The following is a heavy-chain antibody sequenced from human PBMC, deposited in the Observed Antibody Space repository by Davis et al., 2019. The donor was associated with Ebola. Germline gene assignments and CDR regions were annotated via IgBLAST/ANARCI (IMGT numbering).Heavy chain of an antibody. CDR2: IRSKANSYAT. CDR1: GFTFSGSA. J-gene: IGHJ4*02. Sequence: GESLKISCAASGFTFSGSAMHWVRRASGKGLEWVGRIRSKANSYATAYAASVKGRFTVSRDDSKNTAYLQMNSLKTEDTAVYYCTQSGSRDYWGQGTLVTVSS. D-gene: IGHD1-26*01. CDR3: TQSGSRDY. V-gene: IGHV3-73*01.